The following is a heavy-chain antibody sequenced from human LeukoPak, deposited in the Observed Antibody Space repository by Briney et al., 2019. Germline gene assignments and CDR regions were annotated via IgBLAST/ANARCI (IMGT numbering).Heavy chain of an antibody. CDR3: ARGRGPVVRGVIITIGSDY. CDR1: GYTFTSYD. Sequence: GASVKVSCKASGYTFTSYDINWVRHATRQRLELMGWMNPNSGNTGYAQKFQGRVTMTRNTSINTAYMELSSLRSEDTAAYYCARGRGPVVRGVIITIGSDYWGQGTLVTVSS. J-gene: IGHJ4*02. V-gene: IGHV1-8*01. D-gene: IGHD3-10*01. CDR2: MNPNSGNT.